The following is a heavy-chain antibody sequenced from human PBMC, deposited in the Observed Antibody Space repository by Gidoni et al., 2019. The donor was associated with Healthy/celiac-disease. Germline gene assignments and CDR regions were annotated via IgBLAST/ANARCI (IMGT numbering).Heavy chain of an antibody. J-gene: IGHJ3*02. Sequence: WINPNSGGTNYAQKFQGRVTMTRDTSISTAYMELSRLRSDDTAVYYCARALIKITMIVVVNKQNAFDIWGQGTMVTVSS. D-gene: IGHD3-22*01. V-gene: IGHV1-2*02. CDR3: ARALIKITMIVVVNKQNAFDI. CDR2: INPNSGGT.